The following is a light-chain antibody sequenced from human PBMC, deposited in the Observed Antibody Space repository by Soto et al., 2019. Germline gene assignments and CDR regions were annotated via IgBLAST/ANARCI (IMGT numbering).Light chain of an antibody. CDR3: QQYNNWPPLT. CDR2: GAS. CDR1: QSVSIN. V-gene: IGKV3-15*01. J-gene: IGKJ4*01. Sequence: VVIPQKQATLSLSPGERATLSCGASQSVSINIAWYQQIPGQAPRLLIYGASTRATGIPARFSGSGSGTEFTLTISSLQSEDFAVYYCQQYNNWPPLTFGGRSMVDVK.